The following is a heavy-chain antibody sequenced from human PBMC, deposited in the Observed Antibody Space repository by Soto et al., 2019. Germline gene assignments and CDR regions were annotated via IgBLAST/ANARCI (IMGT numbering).Heavy chain of an antibody. CDR1: GGSISSSSYY. V-gene: IGHV4-39*01. J-gene: IGHJ3*02. D-gene: IGHD6-19*01. CDR2: IYYSGST. CDR3: ASFSSGWYSDAFDI. Sequence: SETLSLTCTVSGGSISSSSYYWGWIRQPPGKGLEWIGSIYYSGSTYYNPSLKSRVTISVDTSKNQFSLKLSSVTAADTAVYYCASFSSGWYSDAFDIWGQGTMVTVSS.